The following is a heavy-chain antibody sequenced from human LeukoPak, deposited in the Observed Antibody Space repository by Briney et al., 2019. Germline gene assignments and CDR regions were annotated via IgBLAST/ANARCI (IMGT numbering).Heavy chain of an antibody. CDR2: IYPGDSDT. CDR1: GYSFTSYW. D-gene: IGHD1-26*01. Sequence: GESLKISCKGSGYSFTSYWIGWVRQMPGKGLEWMGSIYPGDSDTRYSPSFQGQVTISADKSISTAYLQWSSLKASDTAMYYCATQTISSGSYYYYYYMDVWGKGTTVTVSS. J-gene: IGHJ6*03. CDR3: ATQTISSGSYYYYYYMDV. V-gene: IGHV5-51*01.